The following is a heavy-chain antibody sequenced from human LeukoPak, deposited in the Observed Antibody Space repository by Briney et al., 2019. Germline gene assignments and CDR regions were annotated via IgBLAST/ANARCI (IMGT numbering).Heavy chain of an antibody. Sequence: GASVKVSCKASGYTFTSYDINWVRQATGQGLEWMGWMNPNSGNTGYAQKFQGRVTMTRNTSISTAYMELSSLRSEDTAVYYCARGPLTAAAGPYYFDYWGQGTLVTVSS. D-gene: IGHD6-13*01. CDR1: GYTFTSYD. V-gene: IGHV1-8*01. CDR3: ARGPLTAAAGPYYFDY. J-gene: IGHJ4*02. CDR2: MNPNSGNT.